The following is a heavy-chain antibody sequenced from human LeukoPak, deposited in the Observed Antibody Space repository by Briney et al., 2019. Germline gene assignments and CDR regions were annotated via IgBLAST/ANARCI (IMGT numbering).Heavy chain of an antibody. CDR2: MSPNSGNT. CDR3: AREYRDSGYDYDYYYYGMDV. Sequence: ASVKVSCKASGYTFTSYDINWVRQATGQGLEWMGWMSPNSGNTGYAQKFQGRVTMTRNTSISTAYMELSSLRSEDTAVYYCAREYRDSGYDYDYYYYGMDVWGQGTLVTVSS. D-gene: IGHD5-12*01. V-gene: IGHV1-8*01. CDR1: GYTFTSYD. J-gene: IGHJ6*02.